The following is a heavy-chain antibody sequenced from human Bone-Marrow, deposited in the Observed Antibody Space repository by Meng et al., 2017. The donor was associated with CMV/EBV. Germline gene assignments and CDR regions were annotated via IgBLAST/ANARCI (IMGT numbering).Heavy chain of an antibody. Sequence: ASVKVSCKASRYRLTANYIHWVRKAPGQGLEWMGWIFPGSGATDYAQKFSDRVTMTRDMSISTFYMELSRLTSDDTAVYDCVRDMDSSEGSAFDIWGQGTMVTVAS. CDR1: RYRLTANY. CDR3: VRDMDSSEGSAFDI. D-gene: IGHD3/OR15-3a*01. J-gene: IGHJ3*02. CDR2: IFPGSGAT. V-gene: IGHV1-2*02.